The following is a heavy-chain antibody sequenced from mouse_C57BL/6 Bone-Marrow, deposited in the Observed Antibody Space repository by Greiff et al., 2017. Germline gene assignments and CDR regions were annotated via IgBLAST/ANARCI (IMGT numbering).Heavy chain of an antibody. CDR3: TTIYYGYALFAY. V-gene: IGHV14-4*01. CDR1: GFNIKADY. J-gene: IGHJ3*01. D-gene: IGHD2-2*01. CDR2: IDPENGDT. Sequence: EVQLQQSGAELVRPGASVKLSCTASGFNIKADYMHWVKQRPEQGLEWIGWIDPENGDTEYASKFQGKDTITADTSSNTAYLQLSRLTSEDTAVXYCTTIYYGYALFAYWGQGTLVTVAA.